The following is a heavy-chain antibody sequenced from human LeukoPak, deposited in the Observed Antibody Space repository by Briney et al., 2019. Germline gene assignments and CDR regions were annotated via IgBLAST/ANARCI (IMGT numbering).Heavy chain of an antibody. CDR3: ARDRGVRVFDI. V-gene: IGHV4-59*01. D-gene: IGHD3-10*01. J-gene: IGHJ3*02. CDR2: IYDGGST. CDR1: GGSISTYS. Sequence: SETLSLTCTVSGGSISTYSWSWIRQPPGKGLEWIGYIYDGGSTNYNPTLEGRVTISVDTSKNHFSLRLSSVTAADTAVYYCARDRGVRVFDIWGQGTMVTVSS.